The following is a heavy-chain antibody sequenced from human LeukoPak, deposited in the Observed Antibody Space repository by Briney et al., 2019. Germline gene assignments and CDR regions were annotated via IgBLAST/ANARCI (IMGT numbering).Heavy chain of an antibody. J-gene: IGHJ4*02. V-gene: IGHV4-39*01. CDR1: GVSISSSSYR. CDR2: IYYSGST. Sequence: SETLSLTCTVSGVSISSSSYRGGSIRQPPGKGLEWIGSIYYSGSTYYNPSLKSRVTISVDTSKNQFSLKLSSVTAADTAVYYCARPGGRASDLTGYTVNWGQGALVTVSS. D-gene: IGHD3-9*01. CDR3: ARPGGRASDLTGYTVN.